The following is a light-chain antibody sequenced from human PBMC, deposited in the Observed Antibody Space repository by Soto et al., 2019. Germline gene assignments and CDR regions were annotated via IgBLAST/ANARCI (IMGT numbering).Light chain of an antibody. J-gene: IGKJ3*01. CDR1: QGISSW. CDR3: QQANSFPVT. CDR2: AAS. Sequence: DIQMTQSPSSVSASVGDRVTITCRASQGISSWLAGYQQKPGKAPKLLIYAASSLHSRVPSRFSGSGSGTDLALTFSSLQAEDFATYYCQQANSFPVTCEPGTKVDIK. V-gene: IGKV1D-12*01.